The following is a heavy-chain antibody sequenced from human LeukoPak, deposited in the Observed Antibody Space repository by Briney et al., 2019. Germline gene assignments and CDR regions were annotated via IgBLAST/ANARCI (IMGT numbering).Heavy chain of an antibody. CDR1: GYTFTGYY. D-gene: IGHD6-6*01. CDR3: ARDGTFIAARPGEEFDP. Sequence: ASMKVSCKASGYTFTGYYMHWVRQAPGQGLECMGWINPNSGDTSYAQKFQGRVTMTRDTSISTAYMDLSSLTSGDTAVYYCARDGTFIAARPGEEFDPWGQGTLVTVSS. V-gene: IGHV1-2*02. J-gene: IGHJ5*02. CDR2: INPNSGDT.